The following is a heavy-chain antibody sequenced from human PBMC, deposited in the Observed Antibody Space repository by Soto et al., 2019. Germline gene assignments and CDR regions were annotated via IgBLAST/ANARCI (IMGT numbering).Heavy chain of an antibody. Sequence: SETLSLTCTVSGGSISSGGYYWSWIRQHPGKGLEWIGYIYYSGSTYYNPSLKSRVTISVDTSKNQFSLKLSSVTAADTAVYYCARVGVVVVAAPIRVFDPWGQGTLVTVSS. V-gene: IGHV4-31*03. D-gene: IGHD2-15*01. CDR2: IYYSGST. CDR1: GGSISSGGYY. CDR3: ARVGVVVVAAPIRVFDP. J-gene: IGHJ5*02.